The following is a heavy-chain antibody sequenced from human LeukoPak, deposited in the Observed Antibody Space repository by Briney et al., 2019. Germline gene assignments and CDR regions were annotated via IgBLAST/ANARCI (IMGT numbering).Heavy chain of an antibody. D-gene: IGHD3-10*01. CDR3: ARGGGLLWFGELLPFDY. J-gene: IGHJ4*02. CDR2: SYTSGST. V-gene: IGHV4-4*07. Sequence: PSETLSLTCTVSGGSISSYYWSWIRQPAGKGLEWIGRSYTSGSTNYNPSLKSRVTMSVDTSKNQFSLKLSSVTAADTAVYYCARGGGLLWFGELLPFDYWGQGTLVTVSS. CDR1: GGSISSYY.